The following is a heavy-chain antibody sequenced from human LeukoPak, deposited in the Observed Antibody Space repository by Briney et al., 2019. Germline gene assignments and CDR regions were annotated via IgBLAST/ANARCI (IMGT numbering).Heavy chain of an antibody. D-gene: IGHD3-3*01. CDR3: ARENYDFWSSYDY. V-gene: IGHV4-38-2*02. Sequence: SETLSLTCAVSGYSISSGYYWGWIRQPPGKGLEWIGSIYHSGSTFDNPSLKSRVTISVDTSKNQFSLKLSSVTAADTAVYYCARENYDFWSSYDYWGQETLVTVSS. CDR1: GYSISSGYY. J-gene: IGHJ4*02. CDR2: IYHSGST.